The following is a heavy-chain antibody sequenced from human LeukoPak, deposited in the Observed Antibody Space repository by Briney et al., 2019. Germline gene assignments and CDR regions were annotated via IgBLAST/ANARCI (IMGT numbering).Heavy chain of an antibody. CDR3: ARGRTTYYSDSTGYYRDAFDI. CDR1: AGSISSYY. CDR2: IYYSGST. Sequence: ASETLSLTCTVSAGSISSYYWSWIRQPPGKGLEWIGYIYYSGSTNYNPSLKSRVTISVDTSKNQFSLKLSPVTAADTAVYYCARGRTTYYSDSTGYYRDAFDIWGQGTKVTVSS. D-gene: IGHD3-22*01. V-gene: IGHV4-59*01. J-gene: IGHJ3*02.